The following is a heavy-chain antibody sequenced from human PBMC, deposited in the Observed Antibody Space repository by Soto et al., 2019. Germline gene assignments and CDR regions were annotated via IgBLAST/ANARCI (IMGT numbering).Heavy chain of an antibody. Sequence: EGSLRLSCAASGFSFSSYAMSWVRQAPGKGLEWVSLISDSGAGTYYGDSVKGRFTISRDNSKNTLYLQMNSLRVEDTAVCFSAAGTNSSWYGYWGQGXLVTVSS. D-gene: IGHD6-13*01. J-gene: IGHJ4*01. V-gene: IGHV3-23*01. CDR3: AAGTNSSWYGY. CDR1: GFSFSSYA. CDR2: ISDSGAGT.